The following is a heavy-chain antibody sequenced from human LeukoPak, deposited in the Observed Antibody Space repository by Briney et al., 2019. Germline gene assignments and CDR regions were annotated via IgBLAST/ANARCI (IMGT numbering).Heavy chain of an antibody. J-gene: IGHJ6*03. Sequence: PGGSLRLSCAASGFTFSTYNMNWVRQAPGRGLEWVSSITSSSSYIYYADSVKGRFTISRDNAKNSLYLQMNSLRAEDTAVYYCARDPYSGGYGDYYYYYMDLWGQGTTVTISS. CDR1: GFTFSTYN. CDR2: ITSSSSYI. CDR3: ARDPYSGGYGDYYYYYMDL. V-gene: IGHV3-21*01. D-gene: IGHD1-26*01.